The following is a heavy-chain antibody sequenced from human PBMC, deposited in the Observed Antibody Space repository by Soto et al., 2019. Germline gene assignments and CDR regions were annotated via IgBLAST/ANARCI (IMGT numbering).Heavy chain of an antibody. CDR2: ISYDGSNK. Sequence: QVQLVESGGGVVQPGRSLRLSCAASGFTFSSYAMHWVRQAPGKGLEGVAVISYDGSNKYYADSVKGRFTISRDNSKNTLYLQMNSLRAEDTAVYYCARELVVVAAGAFDIWGQGTMVTVSS. CDR3: ARELVVVAAGAFDI. CDR1: GFTFSSYA. J-gene: IGHJ3*02. V-gene: IGHV3-30-3*01. D-gene: IGHD2-15*01.